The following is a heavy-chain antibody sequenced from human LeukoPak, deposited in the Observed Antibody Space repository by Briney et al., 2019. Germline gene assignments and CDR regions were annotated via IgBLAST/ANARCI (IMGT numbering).Heavy chain of an antibody. Sequence: GGSLRLSCAASGFTVSSNYMSWVRRAPWKGLEWVSVIYSGGSTYYADSVKGRFTISRDNSKNTLYLQMNSLRAEDTAVYYCARDLGIAAAGAFDYWGQGTLVTVSS. J-gene: IGHJ4*02. CDR1: GFTVSSNY. CDR3: ARDLGIAAAGAFDY. V-gene: IGHV3-66*02. CDR2: IYSGGST. D-gene: IGHD6-13*01.